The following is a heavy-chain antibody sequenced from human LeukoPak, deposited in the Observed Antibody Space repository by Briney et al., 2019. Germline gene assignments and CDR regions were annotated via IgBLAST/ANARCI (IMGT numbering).Heavy chain of an antibody. CDR3: ARGFVDFDY. Sequence: PSETLSLTCTVSGYSISSGYYWGWIRPPPGKGLEWIGSIYHSGSTYYNPSLKSRVTISVDTSKNQFSLKLSSVTAADTAVYYCARGFVDFDYWGQGTLVTVSS. D-gene: IGHD5-12*01. V-gene: IGHV4-38-2*02. CDR1: GYSISSGYY. J-gene: IGHJ4*02. CDR2: IYHSGST.